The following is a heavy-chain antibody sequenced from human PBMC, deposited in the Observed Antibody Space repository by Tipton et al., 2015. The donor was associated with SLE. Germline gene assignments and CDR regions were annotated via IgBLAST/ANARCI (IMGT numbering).Heavy chain of an antibody. Sequence: SLRLSCAASGFTFSSYAMHWVRQAPGEGLEWMAVISYDGSNKYYADSVKGRFTISRDNSKNTLYLQMNSLRAEDTAVYYCSLSLTTIFSYFDYWGQGTLVTVSS. CDR2: ISYDGSNK. CDR3: SLSLTTIFSYFDY. CDR1: GFTFSSYA. J-gene: IGHJ4*02. V-gene: IGHV3-30*04. D-gene: IGHD3-9*01.